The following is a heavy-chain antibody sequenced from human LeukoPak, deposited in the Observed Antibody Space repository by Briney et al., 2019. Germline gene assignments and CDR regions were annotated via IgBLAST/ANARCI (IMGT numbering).Heavy chain of an antibody. CDR1: RGSISSHY. D-gene: IGHD2-2*01. CDR3: ARAREGYCSSTSCYPYFDY. CDR2: IYYTGST. J-gene: IGHJ4*02. Sequence: PSETLSLTCTVSRGSISSHYWSWIRQLPGKGLECVGYIYYTGSTYYNPSLKSRVTISVDTSKKQFSLKLSSVTAADTAVYYCARAREGYCSSTSCYPYFDYRGLGTLVTVSS. V-gene: IGHV4-59*11.